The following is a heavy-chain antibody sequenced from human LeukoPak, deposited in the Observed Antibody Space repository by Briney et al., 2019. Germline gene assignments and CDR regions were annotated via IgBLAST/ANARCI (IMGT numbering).Heavy chain of an antibody. CDR2: INTYTGNP. J-gene: IGHJ4*02. CDR1: GYTFTCYA. D-gene: IGHD3-22*01. V-gene: IGHV7-4-1*02. CDR3: ARWDYDSSGYALYYFDY. Sequence: ASVKVSCKASGYTFTCYAMNWVRQAPGQGLEWMGWINTYTGNPTYAQGFTGRFVFSLDTSVSTAYLQISSLKAEDTAVYYCARWDYDSSGYALYYFDYWGQGTLVTVSS.